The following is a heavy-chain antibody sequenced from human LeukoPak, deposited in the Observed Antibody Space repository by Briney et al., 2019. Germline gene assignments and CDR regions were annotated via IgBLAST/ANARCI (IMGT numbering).Heavy chain of an antibody. Sequence: SVKVSCKASGYTFTSYAMNWVRQAPGQGLEWMGKIIPILGIANYAQNFQGRVTITADKSTSTAYTELSSLRSEDTAVYYCARVGANDYGDYGGDYWGQGTLVTVSS. D-gene: IGHD4-17*01. J-gene: IGHJ4*02. CDR1: GYTFTSYA. V-gene: IGHV1-69*04. CDR2: IIPILGIA. CDR3: ARVGANDYGDYGGDY.